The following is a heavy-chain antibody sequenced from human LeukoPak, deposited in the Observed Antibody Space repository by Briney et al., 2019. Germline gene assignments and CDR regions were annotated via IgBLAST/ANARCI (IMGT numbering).Heavy chain of an antibody. CDR2: ICYSGST. J-gene: IGHJ4*02. CDR1: GGSISSSSYY. Sequence: SETLSLTCTVSGGSISSSSYYWGWIRQPPGKGLEWIGSICYSGSTYYNPSLKSRVTISVDTSKNQFSLKLSSVTAADTAVYYCARVRITMIALDYWGQGTLVTVSS. D-gene: IGHD3-22*01. V-gene: IGHV4-39*07. CDR3: ARVRITMIALDY.